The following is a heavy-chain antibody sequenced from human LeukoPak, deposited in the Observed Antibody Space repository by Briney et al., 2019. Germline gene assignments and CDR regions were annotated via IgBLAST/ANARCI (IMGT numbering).Heavy chain of an antibody. CDR2: IKSDGTST. V-gene: IGHV3-74*01. CDR1: GFTFSIYW. J-gene: IGHJ5*02. CDR3: ARGLAANWFDP. D-gene: IGHD6-25*01. Sequence: GGSLRLSCTASGFTFSIYWMHWVRQAPGKGLVWVSDIKSDGTSTNYADSMKGRFSISRDNAKNTLYLQMNSLRVEDTAVYYCARGLAANWFDPWGQGTLVTVSS.